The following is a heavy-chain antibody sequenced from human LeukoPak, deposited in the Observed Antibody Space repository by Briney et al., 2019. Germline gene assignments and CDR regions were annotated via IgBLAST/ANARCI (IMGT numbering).Heavy chain of an antibody. J-gene: IGHJ6*02. CDR2: ISYDGSNK. Sequence: GGSLRLSWAASGFTFSSYAMHWVRQAPGKGLEWVAVISYDGSNKYYADSVKGRFTISRDNSKNTLYLQMNSLRAEDTAVYYCASGYCSSTSCYHHYYYGMDVWGQGTTVTVSS. CDR3: ASGYCSSTSCYHHYYYGMDV. V-gene: IGHV3-30-3*01. CDR1: GFTFSSYA. D-gene: IGHD2-2*03.